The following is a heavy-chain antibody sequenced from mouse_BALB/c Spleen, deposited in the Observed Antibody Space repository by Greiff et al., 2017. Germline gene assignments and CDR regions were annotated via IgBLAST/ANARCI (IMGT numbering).Heavy chain of an antibody. CDR1: GFTFNTYA. Sequence: EVQRVESGGGLVQPKGSLKLSCAASGFTFNTYAMNWVRQAPGKGLEWVARIRSKSNNYATYYADSVKDRFTISRDDSQSMLYLQMNNLKTEYTAMYYCVRQGSMDYWGQGTSVTVSS. CDR2: IRSKSNNYAT. V-gene: IGHV10-1*02. J-gene: IGHJ4*01. CDR3: VRQGSMDY.